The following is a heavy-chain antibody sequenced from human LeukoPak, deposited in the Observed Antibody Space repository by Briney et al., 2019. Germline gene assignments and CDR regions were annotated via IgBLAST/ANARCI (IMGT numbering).Heavy chain of an antibody. CDR3: SCFGTSSYWFDP. D-gene: IGHD6-6*01. Sequence: SETLSLTCTVSGGSISSYYWSWIRQPPGKGLEWIGYIYYSGSTNYNLSLKRRVTISVDTSKNQFSLKLSSVTAADTAVYYCSCFGTSSYWFDPWGQGTLVTVSS. CDR1: GGSISSYY. CDR2: IYYSGST. V-gene: IGHV4-59*08. J-gene: IGHJ5*02.